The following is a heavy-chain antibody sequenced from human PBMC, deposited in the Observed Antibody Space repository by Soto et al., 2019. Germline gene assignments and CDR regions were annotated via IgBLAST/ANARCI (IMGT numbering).Heavy chain of an antibody. Sequence: GGSLRLSCAASGFTFDDYAMHWVRQAPGKGLEWVSGISWNSGSIGYADSVKGRFTISRDNAKNSLYLQMNGLRAEDTALYYCATSGYDWTGSSGYWGQGTLVTVSS. CDR1: GFTFDDYA. D-gene: IGHD5-12*01. CDR3: ATSGYDWTGSSGY. V-gene: IGHV3-9*01. J-gene: IGHJ4*02. CDR2: ISWNSGSI.